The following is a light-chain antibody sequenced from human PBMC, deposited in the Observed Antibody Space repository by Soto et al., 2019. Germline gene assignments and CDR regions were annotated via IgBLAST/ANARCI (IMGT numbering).Light chain of an antibody. CDR3: QHYNNYPWT. V-gene: IGKV1-5*01. Sequence: EIQMTQSPSTLSASVGDRVTISCRTSQSINRWLAWYQQKPGTAPKLLIYDASSLESGVPSRFSGSGSGTEFTLSISILHPDDFATYYCQHYNNYPWTFGQGTKVEI. J-gene: IGKJ1*01. CDR1: QSINRW. CDR2: DAS.